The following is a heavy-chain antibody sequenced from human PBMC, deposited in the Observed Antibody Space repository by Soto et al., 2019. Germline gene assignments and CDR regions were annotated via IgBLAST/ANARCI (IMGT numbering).Heavy chain of an antibody. CDR2: ISYDGSNK. CDR1: RCIVSIYG. J-gene: IGHJ6*02. D-gene: IGHD2-2*01. CDR3: ARDWDQRQYQLVDYYYYYGMDV. Sequence: LRICVAACRCIVSIYGLPFERKTKGKGLEWVAVISYDGSNKYYADSVKGRFTISRDNSKNTLYLQMNSLRAEDTAVYYCARDWDQRQYQLVDYYYYYGMDVWGQGTTVTVSS. V-gene: IGHV3-30*19.